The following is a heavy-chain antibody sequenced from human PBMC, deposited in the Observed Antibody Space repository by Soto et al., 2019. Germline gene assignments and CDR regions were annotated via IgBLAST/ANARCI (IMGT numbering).Heavy chain of an antibody. J-gene: IGHJ3*02. CDR1: GGTFSSYA. V-gene: IGHV1-69*13. D-gene: IGHD3-22*01. Sequence: SVKVSCKASGGTFSSYAISWVRQAPGQGLEWMGGIIPIFGTANYAQKFQGRVTITADESTSTAYMELSSLRSEDTAVYYCARVDAPPDLYYDSSKVCGFDIWGQGTMVTVSS. CDR2: IIPIFGTA. CDR3: ARVDAPPDLYYDSSKVCGFDI.